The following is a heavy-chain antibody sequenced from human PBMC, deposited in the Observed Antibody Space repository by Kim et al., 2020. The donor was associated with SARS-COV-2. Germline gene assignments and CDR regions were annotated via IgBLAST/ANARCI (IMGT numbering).Heavy chain of an antibody. D-gene: IGHD2-2*01. CDR3: AKDLVVPACNWFDP. V-gene: IGHV3-23*01. J-gene: IGHJ5*02. Sequence: DSVKGRFPLSGDNSKNPLYLQMNSRRAEDTAVYYCAKDLVVPACNWFDPWGQGTLVTVSS.